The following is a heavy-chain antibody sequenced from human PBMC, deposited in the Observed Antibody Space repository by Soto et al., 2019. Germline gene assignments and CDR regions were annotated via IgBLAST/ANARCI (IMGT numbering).Heavy chain of an antibody. CDR2: ISYDGSNK. CDR1: GLTFSTYA. Sequence: QVQLVESGGGVVQPGRSLRLSCAASGLTFSTYAMHWVRQAPGKGLEWVAVISYDGSNKYYADSVKGRFTISSDNSKNTLYLQMNSLRAEDTAVYYCARDGLDSSGYHYYYYYGMDVWGQGTTVTVSS. V-gene: IGHV3-30-3*01. D-gene: IGHD3-22*01. J-gene: IGHJ6*02. CDR3: ARDGLDSSGYHYYYYYGMDV.